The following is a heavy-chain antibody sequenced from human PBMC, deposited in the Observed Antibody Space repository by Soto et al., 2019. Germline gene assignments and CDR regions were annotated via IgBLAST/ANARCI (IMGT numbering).Heavy chain of an antibody. CDR2: IWYDGSNN. CDR1: GFTFSSYG. J-gene: IGHJ4*02. CDR3: ARDRLPHSSGWYYFDY. V-gene: IGHV3-33*01. Sequence: GGSLRLSCAASGFTFSSYGMHWVRQAPGKGLEWVVVIWYDGSNNYYADSVKGRFTISRDNSKYTLYLQMNSLRAEDTAVYYCARDRLPHSSGWYYFDYWGQGTLVTVSS. D-gene: IGHD6-19*01.